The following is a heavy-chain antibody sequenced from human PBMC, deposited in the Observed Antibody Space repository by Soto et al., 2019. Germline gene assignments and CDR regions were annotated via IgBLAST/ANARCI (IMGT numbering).Heavy chain of an antibody. CDR2: IESGGTA. CDR3: AKDLGPLKLLNYVFYGLDV. D-gene: IGHD2-21*02. J-gene: IGHJ6*02. CDR1: GFTASSSY. V-gene: IGHV3-53*01. Sequence: GGSLRLSCNASGFTASSSYMSWVRQAPGMGLEWVAVIESGGTAHYADSVKGRFTISRDNPNNIIYLQLHTLRAEDTAVYYCAKDLGPLKLLNYVFYGLDVWGQGTTVTVSS.